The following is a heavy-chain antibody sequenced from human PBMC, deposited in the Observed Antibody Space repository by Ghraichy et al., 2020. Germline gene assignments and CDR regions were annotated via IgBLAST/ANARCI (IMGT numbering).Heavy chain of an antibody. J-gene: IGHJ4*01. D-gene: IGHD3-16*01. Sequence: SCAASGFTFSDYGMNWVRQAPGKGLEWVSYLGTDSTTIYYRDSVKGRFTISRDNAKNSLYLQMNSLGDEDTAVYFCARGNYGGATLDNWGQGTLVTVSS. CDR3: ARGNYGGATLDN. V-gene: IGHV3-48*02. CDR1: GFTFSDYG. CDR2: LGTDSTTI.